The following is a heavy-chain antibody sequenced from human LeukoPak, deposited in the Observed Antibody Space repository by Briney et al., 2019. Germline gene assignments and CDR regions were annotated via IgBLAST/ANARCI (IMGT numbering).Heavy chain of an antibody. Sequence: PGGSLRLSCAASGLTLGNDWMHCVRQAPGKGLEWVGRVKRNRDGGTTDYAAPVKGRFTISRDDSKNTLYLQMNSLKIEDTAVYHCLTDPYDWGQGTLVTVSS. J-gene: IGHJ4*02. D-gene: IGHD3-22*01. V-gene: IGHV3-15*01. CDR3: LTDPYD. CDR2: VKRNRDGGTT. CDR1: GLTLGNDW.